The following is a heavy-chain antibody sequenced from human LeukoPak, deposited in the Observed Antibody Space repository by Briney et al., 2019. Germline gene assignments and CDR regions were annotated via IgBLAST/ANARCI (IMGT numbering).Heavy chain of an antibody. J-gene: IGHJ4*02. D-gene: IGHD2-21*01. CDR3: ARDWLGSGGDTLPPY. CDR1: GFTFSSYN. CDR2: ISSSSSTI. V-gene: IGHV3-48*01. Sequence: PGGSLRLSCAASGFTFSSYNMNWVRQAPGKGLEWVSYISSSSSTIYYADSVKVRFTISRDNAKNSLYLQMNSLRAEDTAVYYCARDWLGSGGDTLPPYWGQGTLVTVSS.